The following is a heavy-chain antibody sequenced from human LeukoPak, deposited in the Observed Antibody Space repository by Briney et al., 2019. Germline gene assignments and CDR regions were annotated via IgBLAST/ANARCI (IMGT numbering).Heavy chain of an antibody. CDR1: GASMSSSY. CDR3: SRGSYNSWS. V-gene: IGHV4-4*07. Sequence: SETLSLTCTVSGASMSSSYWSWIRQPAGKGLEWIGRIYTSGVTSYNPSLKSRAIMSIDASKNQFSLNLSSVIAADTAVYYCSRGSYNSWSWGQGTLVTVSS. J-gene: IGHJ5*02. D-gene: IGHD3-10*01. CDR2: IYTSGVT.